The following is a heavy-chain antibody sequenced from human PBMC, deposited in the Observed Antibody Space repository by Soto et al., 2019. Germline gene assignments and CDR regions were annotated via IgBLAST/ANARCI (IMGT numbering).Heavy chain of an antibody. CDR3: AREAYYYDSSGYYFDAFDI. Sequence: GGSLRLSCAASGFTFSSYWMHWVRQAPGKGLVWVSRINSDGSSTSYADSVKGRFTISRDNAKNTLYLQMNSLRAEDTAVYYCAREAYYYDSSGYYFDAFDIWGQGTMVTVS. V-gene: IGHV3-74*01. CDR2: INSDGSST. J-gene: IGHJ3*02. D-gene: IGHD3-22*01. CDR1: GFTFSSYW.